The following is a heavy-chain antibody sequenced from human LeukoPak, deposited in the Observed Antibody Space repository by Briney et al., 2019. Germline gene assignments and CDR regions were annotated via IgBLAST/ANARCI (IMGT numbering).Heavy chain of an antibody. CDR1: GGSISSYY. CDR3: ARRELRRDAFDI. J-gene: IGHJ3*02. CDR2: IYYSGST. Sequence: TASETLSLTCTVSGGSISSYYWSWIRQPPGKGLEWIGYIYYSGSTNYNPSLKSRVTISVDTSKNQFSLKLSSVTAADTAVYYCARRELRRDAFDIWGQGTMVTVSS. V-gene: IGHV4-59*08. D-gene: IGHD1-7*01.